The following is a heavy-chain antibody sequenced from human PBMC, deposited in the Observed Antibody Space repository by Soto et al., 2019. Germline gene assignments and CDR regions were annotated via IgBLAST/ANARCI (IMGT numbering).Heavy chain of an antibody. CDR3: ARDGGNYYDSSGYTN. D-gene: IGHD3-22*01. Sequence: GASVKVSCKASGYTFTGYYMHWVRQAPGQGLEWMGWINPNSGGTNYAQKFQGWVTMTRDTSISTAYMELSRLRSDDTAVYYCARDGGNYYDSSGYTNWGQGTLVTVSS. CDR1: GYTFTGYY. CDR2: INPNSGGT. J-gene: IGHJ4*02. V-gene: IGHV1-2*04.